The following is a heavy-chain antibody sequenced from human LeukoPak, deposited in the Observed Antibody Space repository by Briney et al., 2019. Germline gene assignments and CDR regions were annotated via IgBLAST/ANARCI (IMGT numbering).Heavy chain of an antibody. V-gene: IGHV5-51*01. CDR3: ARHIQSGGAPASGVY. CDR1: GYTFSNYW. Sequence: GESLKISCQGSGYTFSNYWIGWVRQMPGKGLGGVGVVYRGDSDTRYSPSFRGQVTISVDKSIGTTYLQWNSLRASDTAMYYCARHIQSGGAPASGVYWGQGPLVTVSS. CDR2: VYRGDSDT. D-gene: IGHD1-26*01. J-gene: IGHJ4*01.